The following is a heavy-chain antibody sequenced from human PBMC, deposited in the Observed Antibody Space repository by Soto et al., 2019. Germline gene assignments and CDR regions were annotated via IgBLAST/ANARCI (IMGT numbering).Heavy chain of an antibody. CDR2: ISSSGSKR. J-gene: IGHJ5*02. Sequence: GESLKISCXASGFTFRNFEMNWVRHVPGKGLEWISYISSSGSKRYYADSVKGRFIVSRDNTNDSLFLGMNSLRDEDTAVYYCARDSIAAPNWFDPWGQGTLVTVSS. CDR1: GFTFRNFE. D-gene: IGHD6-6*01. CDR3: ARDSIAAPNWFDP. V-gene: IGHV3-48*03.